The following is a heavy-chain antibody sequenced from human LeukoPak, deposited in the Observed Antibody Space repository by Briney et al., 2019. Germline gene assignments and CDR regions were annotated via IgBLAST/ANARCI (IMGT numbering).Heavy chain of an antibody. V-gene: IGHV4-34*01. CDR2: INHSGST. CDR1: GGSFSGYY. CDR3: ARQAVAVAGSIDY. Sequence: PSETLSLTCAVYGGSFSGYYWSWIRQPPGQGLEWIGEINHSGSTNYNPSLKSRVTISVDTSKNQFSLKLSSVTAADTAVYYCARQAVAVAGSIDYWGQGTLVTVSS. J-gene: IGHJ4*02. D-gene: IGHD6-19*01.